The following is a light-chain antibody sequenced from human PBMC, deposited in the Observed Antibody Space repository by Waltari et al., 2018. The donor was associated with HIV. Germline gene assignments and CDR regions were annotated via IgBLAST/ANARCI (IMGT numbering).Light chain of an antibody. V-gene: IGKV2-30*01. CDR3: MQGTHWPTS. CDR1: QGLVYSDGDTY. J-gene: IGKJ2*01. Sequence: DVVLTQSPLSLPVTLGQPASISCRSSQGLVYSDGDTYLNWFQQRPGQSPRRLIYKVSNRDSGSGTDFTLQISRVEAEDVGVYYCMQGTHWPTSFGQGTKLEIK. CDR2: KVS.